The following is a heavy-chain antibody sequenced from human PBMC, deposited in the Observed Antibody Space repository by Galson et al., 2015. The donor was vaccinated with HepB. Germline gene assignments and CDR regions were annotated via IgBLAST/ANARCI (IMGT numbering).Heavy chain of an antibody. J-gene: IGHJ5*02. Sequence: SGGSISSYYWSWIRQPPGEGLEWIGYIYYSGSTNYNPSLKSRVTISVDTSKNQFSLKLSSVTAADTAVYYCARSLANYYGSDSNWFDPWGQGTLVTVSS. CDR1: GGSISSYY. CDR3: ARSLANYYGSDSNWFDP. V-gene: IGHV4-59*01. D-gene: IGHD3-10*01. CDR2: IYYSGST.